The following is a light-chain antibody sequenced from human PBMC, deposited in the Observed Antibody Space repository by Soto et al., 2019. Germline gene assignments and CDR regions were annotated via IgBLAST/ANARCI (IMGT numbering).Light chain of an antibody. J-gene: IGKJ1*01. CDR2: AAS. V-gene: IGKV1-39*01. Sequence: IQMTQSPSSLSASVGDRVTITCRASQSISSSLNWYQQKPGKAPKLLIFAASSLQSGVPSRFSGSGSGTDFTLTISRRQPDDFATYYCQQSYSTRWTVGQGTKV. CDR3: QQSYSTRWT. CDR1: QSISSS.